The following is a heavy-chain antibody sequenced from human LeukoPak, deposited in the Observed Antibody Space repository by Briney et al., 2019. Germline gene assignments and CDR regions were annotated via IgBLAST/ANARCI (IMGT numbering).Heavy chain of an antibody. CDR3: ARGRFGVVITDAFDI. CDR1: GGSISSGDYY. D-gene: IGHD3-3*01. J-gene: IGHJ3*02. V-gene: IGHV4-30-4*01. Sequence: SQTLSLTCTVSGGSISSGDYYWSWIRQPPGKGLEWIGYIYYSGSTYYNPSLKSRVTISVDTSKNQFSLKLSSVTAAYTAVYYCARGRFGVVITDAFDIWGQGTMVTVSS. CDR2: IYYSGST.